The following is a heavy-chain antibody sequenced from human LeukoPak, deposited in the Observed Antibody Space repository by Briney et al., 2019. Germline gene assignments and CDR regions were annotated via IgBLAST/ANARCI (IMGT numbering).Heavy chain of an antibody. CDR3: ARAEYYYDSSGYYPRYYNYYYMDV. CDR1: GFTFSSYW. Sequence: GGSLRLSCAASGFTFSSYWMSWVRQAPGKGLEWVANIRQDGSEKYYVDSVKGRFTISRDNAKNSLYLQMNSLRAEDTAVYYCARAEYYYDSSGYYPRYYNYYYMDVWGKGTTVTVS. V-gene: IGHV3-7*01. J-gene: IGHJ6*03. D-gene: IGHD3-22*01. CDR2: IRQDGSEK.